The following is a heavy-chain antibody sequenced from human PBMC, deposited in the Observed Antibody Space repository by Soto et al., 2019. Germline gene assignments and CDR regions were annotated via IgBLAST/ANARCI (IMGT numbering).Heavy chain of an antibody. D-gene: IGHD7-27*01. CDR3: ARRVTGGGERFDP. J-gene: IGHJ5*02. CDR2: IYSSGNT. V-gene: IGHV4-30-4*01. Sequence: QVQLQVSGPGLVEPSQTLSLTCTVSGASVSSGDYYWTWIRQPPGKDLEWIGYIYSSGNTNYNPSLRSRVTMSKDTSKNQFSLNLNSVTAAGTAVYYCARRVTGGGERFDPWGQGTLVTVSS. CDR1: GASVSSGDYY.